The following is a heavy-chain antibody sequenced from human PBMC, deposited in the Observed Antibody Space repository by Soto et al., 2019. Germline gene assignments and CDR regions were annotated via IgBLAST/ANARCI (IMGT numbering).Heavy chain of an antibody. D-gene: IGHD2-8*02. V-gene: IGHV1-3*01. CDR2: INAGNGNT. CDR1: GYTFTSYA. J-gene: IGHJ4*02. Sequence: ASVKVSCKASGYTFTSYAMHWVRQAPGQRLEWMGWINAGNGNTKYSQKFQGRVTITRDTSGSTAYMELSSLRSEDTAVYYCAGGTGARTVFDYWGEGTLVTVAS. CDR3: AGGTGARTVFDY.